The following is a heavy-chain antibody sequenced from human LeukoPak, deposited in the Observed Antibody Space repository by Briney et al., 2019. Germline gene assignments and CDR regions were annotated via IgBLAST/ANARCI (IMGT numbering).Heavy chain of an antibody. Sequence: QTGGSLRLSCAASGFTVSSNYMSWVRQAPGKGLEWVSVIYSGGSTYYADSVKGRFTISRDNSKNTLYLQMDSLRVEDTARYYCAKDGGSCFSLDCSGEGDYWGQGTLVTVSS. V-gene: IGHV3-53*01. J-gene: IGHJ4*02. CDR2: IYSGGST. D-gene: IGHD2-21*02. CDR1: GFTVSSNY. CDR3: AKDGGSCFSLDCSGEGDY.